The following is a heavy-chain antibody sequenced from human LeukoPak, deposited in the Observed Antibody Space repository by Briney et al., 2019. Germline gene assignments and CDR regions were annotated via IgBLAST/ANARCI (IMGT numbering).Heavy chain of an antibody. V-gene: IGHV3-21*01. D-gene: IGHD6-19*01. CDR2: ISSSSYI. CDR1: GFTFSSYS. J-gene: IGHJ4*02. Sequence: PGGSLRLSCAASGFTFSSYSMNWVRQAPGKGLEWVSSISSSSYIYYADSVKGRFTISRDNAKNSLYLQMNSLRGEDTAVYYCARESFSGWYDVDWGKGTLVTVSS. CDR3: ARESFSGWYDVD.